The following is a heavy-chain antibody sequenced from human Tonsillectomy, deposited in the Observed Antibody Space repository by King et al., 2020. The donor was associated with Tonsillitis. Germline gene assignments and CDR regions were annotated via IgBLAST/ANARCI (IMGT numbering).Heavy chain of an antibody. D-gene: IGHD2-21*02. J-gene: IGHJ6*02. V-gene: IGHV3-33*05. CDR1: GFTFSSYG. CDR2: ISYDGSNK. CDR3: ARDYVGGDWSDYYYYGMDV. Sequence: VQLVESGGGVVQPGRSLRLSCAASGFTFSSYGMHWVRQAPGKGLEWVAVISYDGSNKYYADSVKGRFTISRDNSKNTLYLQMNSLRAEDTAVYYCARDYVGGDWSDYYYYGMDVWGQGTTVTVSS.